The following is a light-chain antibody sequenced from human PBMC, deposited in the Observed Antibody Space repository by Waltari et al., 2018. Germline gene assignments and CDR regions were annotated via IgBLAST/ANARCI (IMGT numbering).Light chain of an antibody. Sequence: EIVMTQSPATLSVSPGERATLSCRASQSVSNNLAWYQQKLGQAPRLLIYGASTRATGIPARFSGSGSATEFTLTISSMQSEDFAVYYCQQFNDWSPKTFGQGTKVEIK. CDR3: QQFNDWSPKT. CDR2: GAS. J-gene: IGKJ1*01. CDR1: QSVSNN. V-gene: IGKV3-15*01.